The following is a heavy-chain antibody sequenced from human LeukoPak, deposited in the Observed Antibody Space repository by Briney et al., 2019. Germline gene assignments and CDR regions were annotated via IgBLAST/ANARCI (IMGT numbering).Heavy chain of an antibody. Sequence: SETLSLTCAVYGASLSGYYWSWIRQPPGKGLEWIGEISHSGGTSYNPSLKSRVVISADASRKQFSLNLSSVTATDTAVYYCAILSSSRPDLWGQGTLVTVSS. CDR3: AILSSSRPDL. J-gene: IGHJ5*02. CDR2: ISHSGGT. CDR1: GASLSGYY. V-gene: IGHV4-34*01. D-gene: IGHD6-6*01.